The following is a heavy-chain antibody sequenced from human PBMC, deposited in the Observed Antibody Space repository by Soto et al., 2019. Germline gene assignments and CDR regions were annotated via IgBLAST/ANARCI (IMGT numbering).Heavy chain of an antibody. CDR2: IYWDDDK. D-gene: IGHD2-15*01. V-gene: IGHV2-5*02. J-gene: IGHJ4*02. CDR1: GFSLSTSGVG. CDR3: AHRPSYCSGGSCYSGFDY. Sequence: QITLKESGPPLVKPTQTLTLTCTFSGFSLSTSGVGVGWIRQPPGKALEWLALIYWDDDKRYSPSLKSRLTIPKDTSKNQVVLTTTHMDPVDTATYYCAHRPSYCSGGSCYSGFDYWGQGTLVTVSS.